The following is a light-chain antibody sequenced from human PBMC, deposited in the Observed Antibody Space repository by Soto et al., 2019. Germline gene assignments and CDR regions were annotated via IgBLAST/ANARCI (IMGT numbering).Light chain of an antibody. J-gene: IGLJ3*02. CDR2: GDT. V-gene: IGLV1-40*01. CDR1: SSNIGAGYD. CDR3: QSHDSSLSGSV. Sequence: QSVLTQPPSVSGAPGQRVTISCTGSSSNIGAGYDVQWYQQLPGTAPKLLIYGDTNRPSGVPDRFSGSNSGTSASLAITGLQAEDESDYYCQSHDSSLSGSVFGGGTKLTVL.